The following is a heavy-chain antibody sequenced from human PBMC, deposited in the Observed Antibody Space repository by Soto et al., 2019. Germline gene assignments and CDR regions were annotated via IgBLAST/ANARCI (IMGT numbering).Heavy chain of an antibody. CDR1: GGSISSYY. CDR2: IYYSGST. D-gene: IGHD3-3*01. J-gene: IGHJ6*02. Sequence: SETLSLTCTVSGGSISSYYWSWIRQPPGKGLEWIGYIYYSGSTNYNPSLKSRVTISVDTSKNQFSLKLSSVTAADTAVYYCARAQYDFWSGYYTPLGPPDYYGMDVWGQGTTVTVSS. V-gene: IGHV4-59*08. CDR3: ARAQYDFWSGYYTPLGPPDYYGMDV.